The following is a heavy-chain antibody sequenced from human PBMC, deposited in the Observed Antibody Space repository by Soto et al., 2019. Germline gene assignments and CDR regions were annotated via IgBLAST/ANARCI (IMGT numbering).Heavy chain of an antibody. CDR1: GFTFSGHG. D-gene: IGHD3-22*01. J-gene: IGHJ4*02. V-gene: IGHV3-30*18. Sequence: VGSLRLSCAAPGFTFSGHGMHWVRQAPGKGLEWVAVISFDGSNKYYADSVKGRFTISRDNSKNTLYLQMHSLRAEDTAVYYCAKETYYYDSSSYSWPKDFDYWGQGTLVTVSS. CDR3: AKETYYYDSSSYSWPKDFDY. CDR2: ISFDGSNK.